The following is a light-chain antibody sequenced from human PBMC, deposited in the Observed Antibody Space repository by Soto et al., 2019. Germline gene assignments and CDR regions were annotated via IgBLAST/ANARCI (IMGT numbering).Light chain of an antibody. Sequence: EIVWTQSPATLSLTPGERATLSCRASQSVSSYLAWYQQKPGQAPRLLIYDASNRATGIPARFSGSGSGTDFTLTISSLEPEDFAVYYCQQRSNWPITFGQGTRLEI. CDR1: QSVSSY. J-gene: IGKJ5*01. V-gene: IGKV3-11*01. CDR3: QQRSNWPIT. CDR2: DAS.